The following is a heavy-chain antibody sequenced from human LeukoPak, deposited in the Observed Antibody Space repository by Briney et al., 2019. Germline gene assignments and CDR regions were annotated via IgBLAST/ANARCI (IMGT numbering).Heavy chain of an antibody. Sequence: ASVKVSCKASGYTFTSYAMHWVRQAPGQGLEWMGIINPSGGSTSYAQKFQGRVTMTRDTSTSTVYMELSSLRSEDTAVYYCARDRNILTGYPYYFDYWGQGTLVTVSS. V-gene: IGHV1-46*01. D-gene: IGHD3-9*01. CDR3: ARDRNILTGYPYYFDY. J-gene: IGHJ4*02. CDR1: GYTFTSYA. CDR2: INPSGGST.